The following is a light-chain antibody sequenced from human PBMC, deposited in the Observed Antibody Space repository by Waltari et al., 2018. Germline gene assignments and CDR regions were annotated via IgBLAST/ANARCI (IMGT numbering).Light chain of an antibody. J-gene: IGLJ7*01. Sequence: QSVLTQPPSVSAAPGQRVTIPCSGGSSNIGNNSVSWYRQFPGTAPKLLIYENTERPSGIPGRFSGSKSGKSATLDITGLQAGDEADYYCGTWDSSLSGAVFGGGTHLTVL. V-gene: IGLV1-51*02. CDR2: ENT. CDR3: GTWDSSLSGAV. CDR1: SSNIGNNS.